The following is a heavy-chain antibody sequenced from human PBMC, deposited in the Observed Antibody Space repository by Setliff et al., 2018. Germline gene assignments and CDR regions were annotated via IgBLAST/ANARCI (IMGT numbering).Heavy chain of an antibody. V-gene: IGHV4-39*01. J-gene: IGHJ4*02. CDR1: GASLSSGTYY. Sequence: PSETLSLTCTVSGASLSSGTYYWGWIRQPPGKGLEWIGRIYYLGDTYYNASLKGRLTISVDTAQNQFSLRLTSVTAADTAVYYCARTGTYRYFDYWGQGALVTVSS. D-gene: IGHD1-1*01. CDR3: ARTGTYRYFDY. CDR2: IYYLGDT.